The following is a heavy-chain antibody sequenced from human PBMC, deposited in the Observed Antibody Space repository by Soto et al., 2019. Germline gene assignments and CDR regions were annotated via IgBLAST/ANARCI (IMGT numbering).Heavy chain of an antibody. Sequence: PGGSLRLSCAASEFTVSTSYMSWVRQAPGKGLEWVSVIYSGGSTHYADSVKGRFTISRDNSKNTLYLQMNSLRAEDMAVYYCAREARYHLLLHGMDVWGQGTTVTVSS. J-gene: IGHJ6*02. CDR2: IYSGGST. CDR1: EFTVSTSY. CDR3: AREARYHLLLHGMDV. D-gene: IGHD2-2*01. V-gene: IGHV3-53*01.